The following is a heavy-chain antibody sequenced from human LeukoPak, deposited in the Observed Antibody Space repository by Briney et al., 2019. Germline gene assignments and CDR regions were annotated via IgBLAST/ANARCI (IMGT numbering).Heavy chain of an antibody. D-gene: IGHD3-22*01. CDR1: GFTFSSYW. J-gene: IGHJ3*02. V-gene: IGHV3-7*01. CDR2: IKQDGSEK. Sequence: GGSLRLSCVASGFTFSSYWMSWVRQAPGKGLEWVANIKQDGSEKYYVDSVKGRFTISRDNAKNSLYLQMNSLRAEDTAVYYCASLGYYYDSSGYYYDDAFDIWGQGTMVTVPS. CDR3: ASLGYYYDSSGYYYDDAFDI.